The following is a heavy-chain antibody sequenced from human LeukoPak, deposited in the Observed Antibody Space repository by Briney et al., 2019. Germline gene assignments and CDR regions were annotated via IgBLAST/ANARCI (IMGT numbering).Heavy chain of an antibody. CDR3: AKDINRYHVDTAMAY. CDR1: GFTFSSYA. J-gene: IGHJ4*02. CDR2: ISWNSGSI. V-gene: IGHV3-9*01. D-gene: IGHD5-18*01. Sequence: LPGGSLRLSCAASGFTFSSYAMSWVRQAPGKGLEWVSGISWNSGSIGYADSVKGRFTISRDNAKNSLYLQMNSLRAEDTALYYCAKDINRYHVDTAMAYWGQGTLDTVSS.